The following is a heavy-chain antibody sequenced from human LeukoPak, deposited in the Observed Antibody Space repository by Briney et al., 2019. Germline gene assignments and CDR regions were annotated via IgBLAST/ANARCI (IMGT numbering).Heavy chain of an antibody. J-gene: IGHJ4*02. Sequence: TSVKVSCKASGFTFSNSAVQWERQARGQRLEWIGWIVVGSGNTNYAQKFQERVTITRDMSTSTAYMELSSLRSEDTAVYYCAVDVIYESDWGQGTLVTVSS. CDR2: IVVGSGNT. D-gene: IGHD2/OR15-2a*01. V-gene: IGHV1-58*01. CDR1: GFTFSNSA. CDR3: AVDVIYESD.